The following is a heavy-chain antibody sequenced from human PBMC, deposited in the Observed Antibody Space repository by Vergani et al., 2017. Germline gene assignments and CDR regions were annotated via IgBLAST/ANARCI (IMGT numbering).Heavy chain of an antibody. V-gene: IGHV1-2*06. CDR3: ATTGLRFLTYYYYYMDV. CDR1: GYTFTGYY. CDR2: INPNSGGT. J-gene: IGHJ6*03. D-gene: IGHD3-3*01. Sequence: QVQLVQSGAEVKKPGASVKVSCKASGYTFTGYYMHWVRQAPGQGLEWMGRINPNSGGTNYAQKFQGRVTMTRDTSISTAYMELSRLRSDDTAVYYCATTGLRFLTYYYYYMDVWGKGTTVTVSS.